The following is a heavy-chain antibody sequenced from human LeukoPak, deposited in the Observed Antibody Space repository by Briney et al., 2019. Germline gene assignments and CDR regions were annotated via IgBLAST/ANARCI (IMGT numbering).Heavy chain of an antibody. D-gene: IGHD5-18*01. CDR3: ARALAYSRLDY. CDR2: INPDGNKK. V-gene: IGHV3-7*01. J-gene: IGHJ4*02. Sequence: GGSLRLSCAVSGLTFSSSWMDWVRQAPGKGREGVASINPDGNKKYSADSVKGRFTISRDNAENSLYLQMNSLRVEDTAFYYCARALAYSRLDYWGQGMLVTVSS. CDR1: GLTFSSSW.